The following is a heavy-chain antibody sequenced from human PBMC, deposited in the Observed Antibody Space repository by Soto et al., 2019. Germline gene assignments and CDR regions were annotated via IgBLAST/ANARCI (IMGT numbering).Heavy chain of an antibody. Sequence: QVQLQESGPGLVKPSQTLSLTCTVSGGSISSGGYYWSWIRQHPGKGLEWIGYIYYSGSTYYNYYTPAHKSRVTIAVDTSKNQFSLKLSSVTAADTAVYYCARTPLLWGQGTLVTVSS. V-gene: IGHV4-31*03. J-gene: IGHJ4*02. D-gene: IGHD1-26*01. CDR1: GGSISSGGYY. CDR3: ARTPLL. CDR2: IYYSGST.